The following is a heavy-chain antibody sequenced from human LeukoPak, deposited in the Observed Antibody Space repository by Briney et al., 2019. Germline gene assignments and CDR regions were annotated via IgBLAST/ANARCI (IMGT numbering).Heavy chain of an antibody. D-gene: IGHD3-3*01. J-gene: IGHJ4*02. V-gene: IGHV3-30*18. CDR1: GFTFSRYW. Sequence: GGSLRLSCAASGFTFSRYWMSWVRQAPGKGLEWVAVISYDGSNKYYADSVKGRFTISRDNSKNTLYLQMNSLRAEDTAVYYCAKDSERITIFGVVTESDYWGQGTLVTVSS. CDR3: AKDSERITIFGVVTESDY. CDR2: ISYDGSNK.